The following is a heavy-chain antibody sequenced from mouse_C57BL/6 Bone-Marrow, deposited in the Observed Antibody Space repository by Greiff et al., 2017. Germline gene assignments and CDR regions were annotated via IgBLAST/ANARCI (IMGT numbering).Heavy chain of an antibody. CDR3: ARKGDMDY. CDR1: GFNIKDYY. Sequence: VQLQQSGAELVKPGASVKLSCTASGFNIKDYYMHWVKQRTEQGLEWIGSIDPDDGDTKYAPKFQGKATITADTSSNTAYLQLSSLASDDTDGDYCARKGDMDYWGQGTSVTVSS. CDR2: IDPDDGDT. V-gene: IGHV14-2*01. J-gene: IGHJ4*01.